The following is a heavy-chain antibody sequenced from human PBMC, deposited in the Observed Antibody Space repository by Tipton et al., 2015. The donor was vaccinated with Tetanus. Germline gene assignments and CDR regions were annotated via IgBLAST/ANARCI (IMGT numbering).Heavy chain of an antibody. Sequence: SLRLSCAASGFTFSSYDMHWVRQATGKGLEWVSAIGTAGDTYYPGSVKGRFTISRENAKNSLYLQMNSLRAGGTAVYYCARARPGYDSGSYYYYSMDVWGQGTTVTVSS. V-gene: IGHV3-13*01. J-gene: IGHJ6*02. CDR2: IGTAGDT. CDR1: GFTFSSYD. D-gene: IGHD5-12*01. CDR3: ARARPGYDSGSYYYYSMDV.